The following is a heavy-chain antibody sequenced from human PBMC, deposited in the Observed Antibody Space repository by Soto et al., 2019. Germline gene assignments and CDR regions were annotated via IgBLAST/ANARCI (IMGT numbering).Heavy chain of an antibody. V-gene: IGHV3-13*01. CDR1: GFVFSDHD. D-gene: IGHD1-26*01. J-gene: IGHJ4*01. CDR3: VRHRYYALRSLLDN. CDR2: IGVAGDT. Sequence: GGYLRLSSAASGFVFSDHDMHWVRQVPGKGLEWVSEIGVAGDTYYPDSVKGRFTISRENARKTLYLQMTSLRVGDTATYYCVRHRYYALRSLLDNWVHGT.